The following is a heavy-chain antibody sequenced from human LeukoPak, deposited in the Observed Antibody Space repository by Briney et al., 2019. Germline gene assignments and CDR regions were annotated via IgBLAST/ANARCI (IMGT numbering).Heavy chain of an antibody. CDR1: GGSISSGGYY. D-gene: IGHD3-16*01. V-gene: IGHV4-30-2*01. Sequence: SETLSLTCTVSGGSISSGGYYWSWIRQPPGKGLEWIGYIYHSGSTYYNPSLKSRVTISVDRSKNQFSLKLSSVTAADTAVYYCASLMLIAVGYDYWGQGNLVTVSS. J-gene: IGHJ4*02. CDR3: ASLMLIAVGYDY. CDR2: IYHSGST.